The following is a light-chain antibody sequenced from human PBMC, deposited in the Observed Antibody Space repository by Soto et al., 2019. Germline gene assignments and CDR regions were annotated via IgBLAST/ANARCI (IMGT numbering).Light chain of an antibody. V-gene: IGLV2-23*03. CDR2: EGS. CDR3: CSYAGSFTFDV. J-gene: IGLJ2*01. Sequence: QSALTQPASVSGSPGQSITISCTGTSSDVGNYNIVSWYQQFPGKAPKLIIYEGSRRPSGVSNRFSGSKSGNTASLTISGLQAEDEADYYCCSYAGSFTFDVFGGGTSSPS. CDR1: SSDVGNYNI.